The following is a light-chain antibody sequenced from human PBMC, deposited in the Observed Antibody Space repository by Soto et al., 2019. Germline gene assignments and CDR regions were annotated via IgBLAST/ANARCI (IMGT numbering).Light chain of an antibody. CDR3: QQRSNWPP. V-gene: IGKV3-11*01. CDR2: DAS. CDR1: RSINSY. J-gene: IGKJ3*01. Sequence: IVLTQSPATLSLPPRARATVSFRARRSINSYLAWYQQKPGQAPRLLIYDASNRATDIPARFSGSGSGTDVTLSSSSLEPEDVAVYYCQQRSNWPPFGPGTKVDIK.